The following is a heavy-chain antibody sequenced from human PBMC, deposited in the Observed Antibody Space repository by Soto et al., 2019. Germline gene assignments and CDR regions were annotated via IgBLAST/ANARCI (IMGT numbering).Heavy chain of an antibody. D-gene: IGHD1-1*01. V-gene: IGHV4-39*01. J-gene: IGHJ4*02. CDR1: GGSISSSSYY. CDR2: IYYSGST. Sequence: QLQLQESGPGLVKPSETLSLTCTVSGGSISSSSYYWGWIRQPPGKGLEWIGSIYYSGSTYYNPSLKSRVTISVDTSKNQFSLKLSSVTAADTAVYYCARGAPKQLERLGGPNYFDYWGQGTLVTVSS. CDR3: ARGAPKQLERLGGPNYFDY.